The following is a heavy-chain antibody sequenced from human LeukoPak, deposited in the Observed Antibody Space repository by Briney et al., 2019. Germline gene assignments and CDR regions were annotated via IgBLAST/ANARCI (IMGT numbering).Heavy chain of an antibody. CDR3: ARHASGSHYAFDI. J-gene: IGHJ3*02. CDR1: GGSISSSSYY. D-gene: IGHD1-26*01. V-gene: IGHV4-39*01. Sequence: SETLSLPFTVSGGSISSSSYYWGWIRPPPGKGLEWIGSIYYSGSTYYNPSLKSRVTISVDTSKNQFSLKLSSVTAADTAVYYCARHASGSHYAFDIWGQGTMITVSS. CDR2: IYYSGST.